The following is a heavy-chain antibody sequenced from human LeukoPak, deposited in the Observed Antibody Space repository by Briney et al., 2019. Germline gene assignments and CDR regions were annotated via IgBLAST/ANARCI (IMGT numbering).Heavy chain of an antibody. CDR2: ISGSGGST. J-gene: IGHJ4*02. CDR3: AKIPNVEIYFDY. Sequence: PGGSLRLSCAASGFTFSSYAMSWVRQAPGKGLEWVSAISGSGGSTYYADSVKGRFTISRDNSKNTLYLQMNGLRAEDTAVYYCAKIPNVEIYFDYWGQGTLVTVSS. D-gene: IGHD5-24*01. V-gene: IGHV3-23*01. CDR1: GFTFSSYA.